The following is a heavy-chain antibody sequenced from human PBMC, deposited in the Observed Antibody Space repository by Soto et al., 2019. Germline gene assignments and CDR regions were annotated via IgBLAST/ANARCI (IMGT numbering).Heavy chain of an antibody. J-gene: IGHJ4*02. CDR3: ARWTYCGGDCYWLDY. Sequence: SETLSLTCTISGGSISGFYWGWIRQPPGKGLEWIGNIYYSGSANYDPSLRSRVTISLNTSKNQFSLNLNSVTAADTAIYYCARWTYCGGDCYWLDYWGQRTLVTVSS. V-gene: IGHV4-59*01. CDR1: GGSISGFY. CDR2: IYYSGSA. D-gene: IGHD2-21*02.